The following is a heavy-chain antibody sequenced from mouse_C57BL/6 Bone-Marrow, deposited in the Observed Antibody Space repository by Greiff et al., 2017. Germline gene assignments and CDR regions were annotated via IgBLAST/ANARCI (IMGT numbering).Heavy chain of an antibody. J-gene: IGHJ2*01. V-gene: IGHV14-1*01. CDR1: GFNIKDYY. Sequence: VQLQQSGAELVRPGASVKLSCTASGFNIKDYYMHWVKQRPEQGLEWIGGIDPEDGDTEYAPKFTGKANMTADPYSNTAYLLLSSLTSEDPAVYYFTTPYNAKERDYWGQGTTLTVSS. CDR2: IDPEDGDT. CDR3: TTPYNAKERDY. D-gene: IGHD2-10*01.